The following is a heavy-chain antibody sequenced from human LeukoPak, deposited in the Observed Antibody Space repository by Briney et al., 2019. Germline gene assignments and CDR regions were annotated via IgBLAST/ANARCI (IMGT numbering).Heavy chain of an antibody. D-gene: IGHD3-22*01. J-gene: IGHJ4*02. V-gene: IGHV3-23*01. CDR2: ISGSGGST. Sequence: GGSLRLSCAASGFTFSSYAMSWVRRAPGKGLEWVSAISGSGGSTYYADSVKGRFTISRDNSKNTLYLQMNSLRAEDTAVYYCAKDQYYYDSSGIFDYWGQGTLVTVSS. CDR3: AKDQYYYDSSGIFDY. CDR1: GFTFSSYA.